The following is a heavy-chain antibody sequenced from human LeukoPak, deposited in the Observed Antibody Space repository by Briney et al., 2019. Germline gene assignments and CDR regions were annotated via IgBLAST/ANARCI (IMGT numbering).Heavy chain of an antibody. D-gene: IGHD5-18*01. CDR1: GGSISSYY. Sequence: NPSETLSLTCTVSGGSISSYYWSWIRQPPGKGLEWIGDIYYSGSTNYNPSLKSRVTISVDTSKNQFSLKLSSVTAADTAVYYCARGGTAMARHWFDPWGQGTLVTVSS. CDR3: ARGGTAMARHWFDP. CDR2: IYYSGST. V-gene: IGHV4-59*01. J-gene: IGHJ5*02.